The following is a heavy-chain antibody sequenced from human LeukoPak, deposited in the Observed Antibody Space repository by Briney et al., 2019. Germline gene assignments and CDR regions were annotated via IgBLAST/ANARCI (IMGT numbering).Heavy chain of an antibody. D-gene: IGHD1-26*01. Sequence: SETPTPTHTVTTATTTCYNWSWIPQPPGKSPERIAYIYYSGSSNYNHSLRSRATISLDTSKNHFSLKLSSVTAADTAVYYCARVSVGYSLFYFDYWGQGTLVTVSS. CDR3: ARVSVGYSLFYFDY. V-gene: IGHV4-59*01. CDR1: TATTTCYN. CDR2: IYYSGSS. J-gene: IGHJ4*02.